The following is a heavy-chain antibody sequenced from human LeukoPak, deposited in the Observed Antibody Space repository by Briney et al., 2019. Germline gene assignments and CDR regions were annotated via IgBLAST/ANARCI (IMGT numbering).Heavy chain of an antibody. Sequence: GASVKVSCKALGYTFTDYYIHWVRQAPGQGLEWMGWIVPDSGDTVYAPNFQGRVTMTRDTSITTAYVELTRLRSDDTAVYYCARSNPELDYWGQGSLVTVSS. J-gene: IGHJ4*02. CDR1: GYTFTDYY. CDR3: ARSNPELDY. CDR2: IVPDSGDT. V-gene: IGHV1-2*02. D-gene: IGHD3-10*01.